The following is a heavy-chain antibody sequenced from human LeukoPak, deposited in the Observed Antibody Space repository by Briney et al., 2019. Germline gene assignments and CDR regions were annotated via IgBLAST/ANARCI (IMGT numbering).Heavy chain of an antibody. CDR2: ILFDGSNK. V-gene: IGHV3-33*06. CDR3: AKDKGGITYVFDY. D-gene: IGHD1-1*01. CDR1: GVTFSTFG. Sequence: SGGSLRLSCAASGVTFSTFGMHWVRQAPGKGLEWVAVILFDGSNKYYGDSVKGRFTISRDNSKNTLYLQMNSLRAEDTAVYYCAKDKGGITYVFDYWGQGTLVTVSS. J-gene: IGHJ4*02.